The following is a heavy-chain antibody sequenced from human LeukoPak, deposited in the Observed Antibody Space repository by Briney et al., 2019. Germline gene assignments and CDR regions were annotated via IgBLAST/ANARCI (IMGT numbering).Heavy chain of an antibody. J-gene: IGHJ6*02. CDR1: GYTFTSYD. V-gene: IGHV1-8*01. Sequence: GASVKVFCKASGYTFTSYDINWVRQATGPGLEWMGWLNPNSGNTAYAQKFQGRVTIPRNTSITTASLALSSLSSEDTAVYYCARSDSHYDFWTGWRGLNYYYYSGMDVWGHGTTFTVS. D-gene: IGHD3-3*01. CDR3: ARSDSHYDFWTGWRGLNYYYYSGMDV. CDR2: LNPNSGNT.